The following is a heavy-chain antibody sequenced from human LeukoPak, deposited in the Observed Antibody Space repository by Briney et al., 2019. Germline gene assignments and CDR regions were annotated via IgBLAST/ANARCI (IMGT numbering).Heavy chain of an antibody. CDR1: GGSISSSSYY. CDR3: AKDKPYDSSGYGAFDI. CDR2: IYYSGST. D-gene: IGHD3-22*01. J-gene: IGHJ3*02. V-gene: IGHV4-31*03. Sequence: TSSETLSLTCTVSGGSISSSSYYWGWIRQPPGKGLEWIGYIYYSGSTYYNPSLRSRVTIPVDTSKNQFSLNLSSVTAADTAVYYCAKDKPYDSSGYGAFDIWGQGTMVTVSS.